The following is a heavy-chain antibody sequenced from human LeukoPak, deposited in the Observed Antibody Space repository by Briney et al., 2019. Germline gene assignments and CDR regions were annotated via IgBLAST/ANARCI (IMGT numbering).Heavy chain of an antibody. Sequence: AASVNVSFKCSGYTFTSYDINWVRLAPGQGLEWVGWMNPNSGNTGYAQKFQGRVTMTRNTAISTDYMELSRHRSEDTGAYYCDGDYYNSSGYQDWFDPWGQETLVTVSP. V-gene: IGHV1-8*01. CDR1: GYTFTSYD. CDR2: MNPNSGNT. D-gene: IGHD3-22*01. J-gene: IGHJ5*02. CDR3: DGDYYNSSGYQDWFDP.